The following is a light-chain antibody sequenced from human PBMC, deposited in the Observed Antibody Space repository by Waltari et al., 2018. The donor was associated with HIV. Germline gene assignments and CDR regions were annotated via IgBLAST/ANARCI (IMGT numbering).Light chain of an antibody. J-gene: IGKJ2*01. CDR1: QSVTSTY. V-gene: IGKV3-20*01. Sequence: EIVLTQSPGTLSLSPGERAILSCKTSQSVTSTYLAWYQQKPGQAPRLLIYGTSSRATGIPDRFSGSGSGTDFTLTVSRLEPADFAVYYCQQYGSPYTFGQGTKLEI. CDR2: GTS. CDR3: QQYGSPYT.